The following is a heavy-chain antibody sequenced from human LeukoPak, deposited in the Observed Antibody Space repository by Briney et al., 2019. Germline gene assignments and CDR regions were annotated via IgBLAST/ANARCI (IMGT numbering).Heavy chain of an antibody. Sequence: PSETLSLTCAVYGVSFSGYYWSWIRQPPGKGLEWIGEINHSGSTNYNPSLKSRVTISVDTSKNQFSLKLSSVTAADTAVYYCARPRGSGPGKYYFDYWGQGTLVTVSS. CDR2: INHSGST. J-gene: IGHJ4*02. CDR1: GVSFSGYY. CDR3: ARPRGSGPGKYYFDY. D-gene: IGHD6-19*01. V-gene: IGHV4-34*01.